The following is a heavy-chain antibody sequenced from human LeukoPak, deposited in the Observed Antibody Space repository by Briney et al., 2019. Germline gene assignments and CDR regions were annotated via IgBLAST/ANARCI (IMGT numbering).Heavy chain of an antibody. CDR2: IYYSGST. V-gene: IGHV4-30-4*08. CDR1: GGSISSGDYY. Sequence: SQTLSLTCTVSGGSISSGDYYWSWIRQPPGKGLEWIGYIYYSGSTYYNPSLKSRVTISVDTSKNQFSLKLSSVTAADTAVYYCARVVDFPTTFDYWGQGTLVTVSS. J-gene: IGHJ4*02. CDR3: ARVVDFPTTFDY. D-gene: IGHD2-21*01.